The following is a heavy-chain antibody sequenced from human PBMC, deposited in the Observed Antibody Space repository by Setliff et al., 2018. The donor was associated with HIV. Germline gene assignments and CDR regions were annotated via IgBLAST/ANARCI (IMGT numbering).Heavy chain of an antibody. J-gene: IGHJ4*02. CDR1: GDSISSGGYY. CDR3: ARGGYSYGLVY. CDR2: IYYSGST. V-gene: IGHV4-31*03. D-gene: IGHD5-18*01. Sequence: PSETLSLTCTVSGDSISSGGYYWSWIRQHPGKGLEWIGYIYYSGSTYYNPSLKSRVTISVDTSKNQFSLKLSSVTAADTAVYYCARGGYSYGLVYWGQGTLVTVSS.